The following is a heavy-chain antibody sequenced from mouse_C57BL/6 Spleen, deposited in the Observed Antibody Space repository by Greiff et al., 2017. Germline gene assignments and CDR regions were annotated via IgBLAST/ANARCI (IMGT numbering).Heavy chain of an antibody. J-gene: IGHJ1*03. D-gene: IGHD3-1*01. V-gene: IGHV1-55*01. CDR1: GYTFTSYW. CDR3: ARGGLWYFDV. Sequence: VQLQQPGAELVKPGASVTMSCTASGYTFTSYWITWVKQRPGQGLEWIGDIYPGSGSTNYNAKFKGKATLTVDTSASTAYMQLSSLTSEDSAVYYCARGGLWYFDVWGTGTTVTVSS. CDR2: IYPGSGST.